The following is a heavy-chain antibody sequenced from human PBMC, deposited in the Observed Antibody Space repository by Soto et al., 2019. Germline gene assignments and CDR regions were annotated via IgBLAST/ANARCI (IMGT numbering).Heavy chain of an antibody. D-gene: IGHD1-26*01. Sequence: GGSLRLSCAVSGFTFDDNAMHWVRQAPEKGLEWVSGINWKSDIGYADSVKGRFTISRDNAENSLYLQMNSLRAEDTAVYYCATYSGNYERYGVYYGMDVWGQGTTVTVSS. CDR3: ATYSGNYERYGVYYGMDV. V-gene: IGHV3-9*01. J-gene: IGHJ6*02. CDR2: INWKSDI. CDR1: GFTFDDNA.